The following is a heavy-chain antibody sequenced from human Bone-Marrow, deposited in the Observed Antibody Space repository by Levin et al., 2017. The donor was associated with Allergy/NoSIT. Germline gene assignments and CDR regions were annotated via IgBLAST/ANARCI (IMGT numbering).Heavy chain of an antibody. J-gene: IGHJ5*01. CDR1: GGSFSDYY. CDR2: ISHGGDT. V-gene: IGHV4-34*01. CDR3: ARGDTSFFDS. D-gene: IGHD3-16*01. Sequence: SETLSLTCGIFGGSFSDYYWSWIRQSPEKGLEWIGEISHGGDTDYIPSLKSRATIFLDRSKNQFSLRLTSVTAADTAVYYCARGDTSFFDSWGQGTLVTVSS.